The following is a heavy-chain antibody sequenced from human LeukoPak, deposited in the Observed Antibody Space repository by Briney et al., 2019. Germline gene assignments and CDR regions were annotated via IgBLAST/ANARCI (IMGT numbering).Heavy chain of an antibody. Sequence: GASVKVSCKASGGTFNRLTFTWVRQAPGQGLEWMGIINPSGGSTSYAQKFQGRVTMTRDTSTSTVYMELSSLRSEDTAVYYCARADVPTYYYDSSGYFDYWGQGTLVTVSS. CDR2: INPSGGST. V-gene: IGHV1-46*02. CDR1: GGTFNRLT. CDR3: ARADVPTYYYDSSGYFDY. D-gene: IGHD3-22*01. J-gene: IGHJ4*02.